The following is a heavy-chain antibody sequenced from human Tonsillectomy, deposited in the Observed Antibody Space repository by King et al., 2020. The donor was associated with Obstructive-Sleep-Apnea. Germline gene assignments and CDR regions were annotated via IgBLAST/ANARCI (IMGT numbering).Heavy chain of an antibody. CDR3: VGGGGYHYEGSFDY. Sequence: QLVQSGGGLVQPGGSLRLSCEASEFTFASYGMSWVRQAPGKGLEWLSTISGSGDTTYYDDSVKGRFIISRDNSKDILYLQMNSLRDDDTAEYYCVGGGGYHYEGSFDYWGQGTLVSVSS. D-gene: IGHD5-12*01. CDR2: ISGSGDTT. CDR1: EFTFASYG. V-gene: IGHV3-23*04. J-gene: IGHJ4*02.